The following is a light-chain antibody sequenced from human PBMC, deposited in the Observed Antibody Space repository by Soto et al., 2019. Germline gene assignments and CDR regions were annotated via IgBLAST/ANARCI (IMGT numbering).Light chain of an antibody. J-gene: IGKJ1*01. CDR3: QQYYSIPLT. Sequence: DIVMTQSPDSLAVSLGERATINCKSSQSVLYSSNNKNYLAWYQQKPGQPPKLLIYWASTRESGVPDRFSGSGSGTDFPLTISSLQAEDVAVYYCQQYYSIPLTFGQGTKVEIK. CDR2: WAS. CDR1: QSVLYSSNNKNY. V-gene: IGKV4-1*01.